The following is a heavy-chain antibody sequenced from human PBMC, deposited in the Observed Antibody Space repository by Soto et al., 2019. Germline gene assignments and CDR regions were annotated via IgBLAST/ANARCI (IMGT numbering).Heavy chain of an antibody. Sequence: ETLSLTCTVSGGSISNYYWTWIRQPAGKGLEWIGRMYNSGSNNYNPYLKNRVTMSVDTSKNQFSLNLRSVTAADTAVYYCAIEGYSDTYSYYQTFDVWGQGTTVTVSS. CDR2: MYNSGSN. CDR1: GGSISNYY. CDR3: AIEGYSDTYSYYQTFDV. V-gene: IGHV4-4*07. D-gene: IGHD4-17*01. J-gene: IGHJ6*02.